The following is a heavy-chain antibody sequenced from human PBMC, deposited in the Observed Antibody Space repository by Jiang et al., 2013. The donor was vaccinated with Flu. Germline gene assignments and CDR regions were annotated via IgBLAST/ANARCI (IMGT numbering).Heavy chain of an antibody. D-gene: IGHD6-19*01. J-gene: IGHJ5*02. Sequence: YHSGSTYYNPSLKSRVTISVDTSKNQFSLKLRSVTATDTAVYYCARDGSSGWYHWGQGIMVTVSS. CDR3: ARDGSSGWYH. V-gene: IGHV4-30-2*04. CDR2: YHSGST.